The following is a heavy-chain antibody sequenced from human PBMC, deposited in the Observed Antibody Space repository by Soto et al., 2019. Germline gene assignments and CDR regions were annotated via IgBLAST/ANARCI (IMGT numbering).Heavy chain of an antibody. V-gene: IGHV3-23*01. D-gene: IGHD3-10*01. CDR3: AKDAVAYNGEWDWFDL. CDR2: IGGSGSSA. CDR1: GFTFKNFA. J-gene: IGHJ5*02. Sequence: EVQLLESGGGLVQPGGSLRLSCAASGFTFKNFAVSWVRQAPGKGMEWVSAIGGSGSSANYADSVKGRFTVSRDDSKSTLYLQKSGLRVDDTALYYCAKDAVAYNGEWDWFDLRGQGTLVTVSS.